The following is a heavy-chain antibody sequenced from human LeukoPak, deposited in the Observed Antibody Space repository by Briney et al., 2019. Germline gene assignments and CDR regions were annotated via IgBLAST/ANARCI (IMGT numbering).Heavy chain of an antibody. CDR1: GYTFTSYG. J-gene: IGHJ4*02. CDR3: ARAPSDFGFDWSLQDDYYFDY. Sequence: WASVKVSCKASGYTFTSYGISWVRQAPGQGLEWMGWISAYNGNTNYAQKLQGRVTMTTDTSTSTAYMELRSLRSDDTAVYYCARAPSDFGFDWSLQDDYYFDYWGQGTLVTVSS. V-gene: IGHV1-18*01. CDR2: ISAYNGNT. D-gene: IGHD3-9*01.